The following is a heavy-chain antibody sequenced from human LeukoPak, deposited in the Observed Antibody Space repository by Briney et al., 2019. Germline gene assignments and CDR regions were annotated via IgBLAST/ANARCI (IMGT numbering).Heavy chain of an antibody. CDR3: ARLGAVAGYDAFDI. CDR1: GFTVSSNY. J-gene: IGHJ3*02. V-gene: IGHV3-66*01. D-gene: IGHD6-19*01. CDR2: IYSGGST. Sequence: GGSLRLSCAASGFTVSSNYMSWVRQAPGKGLEWVSVIYSGGSTYYADSVKGRFTISRDNSKNTLYLQMNSLRAEDTAVYYCARLGAVAGYDAFDIWGQGTMVTVSS.